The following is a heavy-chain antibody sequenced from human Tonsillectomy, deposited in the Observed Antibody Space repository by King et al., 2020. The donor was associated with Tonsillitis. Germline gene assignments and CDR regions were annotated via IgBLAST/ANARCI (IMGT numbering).Heavy chain of an antibody. CDR1: DGSISSDGYS. CDR3: ARGFAAPRAFDL. V-gene: IGHV4-30-2*01. J-gene: IGHJ3*01. Sequence: LQLQESGSGLVKPSQTLSLTCAVSDGSISSDGYSWSWIRQPPGKDLEWIGYVYHSGSTYYNPSLKSRVTISIDKPKNQFSLKLTSVIAADTAMYYCARGFAAPRAFDLWGQGTMVTVSS. CDR2: VYHSGST. D-gene: IGHD6-13*01.